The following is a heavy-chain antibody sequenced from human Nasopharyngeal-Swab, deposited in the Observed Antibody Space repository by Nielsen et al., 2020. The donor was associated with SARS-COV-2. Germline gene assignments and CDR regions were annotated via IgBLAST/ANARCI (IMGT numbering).Heavy chain of an antibody. D-gene: IGHD3-22*01. CDR2: INAGNGNT. Sequence: ASVKVSCKASGYTFTSYAMHWERQAPGQRLEWMGWINAGNGNTIYSQEFQGRVTITRDTSASTAYMELSSLRSEDTAVYYCARVRYYYDSSGYYHPRSESGFTDAFDIWGQGTMVTVSS. CDR1: GYTFTSYA. V-gene: IGHV1-3*01. CDR3: ARVRYYYDSSGYYHPRSESGFTDAFDI. J-gene: IGHJ3*02.